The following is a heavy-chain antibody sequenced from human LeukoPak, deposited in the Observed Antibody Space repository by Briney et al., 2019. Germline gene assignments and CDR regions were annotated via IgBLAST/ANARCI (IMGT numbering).Heavy chain of an antibody. Sequence: PSETLSLTCTVSGGSISSYYWSRIRQPPGKGLEWVGYIYYSGSTNYNPSLKSRVTISVDTSKNQFSLKLSSVTAADTAVYYCARLYGDHGAFDIWGQGTMVTVSS. V-gene: IGHV4-59*08. CDR1: GGSISSYY. CDR2: IYYSGST. CDR3: ARLYGDHGAFDI. D-gene: IGHD4-17*01. J-gene: IGHJ3*02.